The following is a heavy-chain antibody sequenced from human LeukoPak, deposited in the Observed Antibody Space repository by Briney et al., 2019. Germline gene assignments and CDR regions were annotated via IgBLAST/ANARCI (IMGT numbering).Heavy chain of an antibody. CDR1: GYTFTSYG. D-gene: IGHD3-22*01. CDR2: ISTYNGNT. Sequence: ASVKVSCKASGYTFTSYGISWVRRAPGQGLEWMGWISTYNGNTNYAQKLQGRVTMTTDTSTSTAYMELRSLRSDDTALYYCARDEGYYDYSGYYRFDYWGQGTLVTVSS. V-gene: IGHV1-18*01. J-gene: IGHJ4*02. CDR3: ARDEGYYDYSGYYRFDY.